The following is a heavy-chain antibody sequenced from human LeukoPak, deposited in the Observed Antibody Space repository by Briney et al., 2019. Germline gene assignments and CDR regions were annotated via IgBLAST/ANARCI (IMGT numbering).Heavy chain of an antibody. Sequence: GGSLRLSCAASGSTFGSYWMSWVRQAPGEGLEWVANIKQDGSEKYYVDSVKGRFTISRDIAKNSLYLQMNSLRAEDTSVYYCARVVGHGSDPYYFDYWGRGTLVTVSS. J-gene: IGHJ4*02. V-gene: IGHV3-7*01. CDR1: GSTFGSYW. CDR3: ARVVGHGSDPYYFDY. D-gene: IGHD2-21*01. CDR2: IKQDGSEK.